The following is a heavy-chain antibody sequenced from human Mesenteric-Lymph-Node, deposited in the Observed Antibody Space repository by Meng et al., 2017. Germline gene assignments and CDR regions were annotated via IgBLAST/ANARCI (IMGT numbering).Heavy chain of an antibody. CDR1: GFTFSSYW. D-gene: IGHD1-26*01. V-gene: IGHV4/OR15-8*01. CDR2: IFHSGSN. CDR3: FRFDISSGGRGDY. J-gene: IGHJ4*01. Sequence: ESLKISCAASGFTFSSYWMSWVRQAPGKGLEWVGEIFHSGSNQYNPSLESRVIISVDKYQNFFSLRLTYVTAADTATYYCFRFDISSGGRGDYWGQGIPVTVSS.